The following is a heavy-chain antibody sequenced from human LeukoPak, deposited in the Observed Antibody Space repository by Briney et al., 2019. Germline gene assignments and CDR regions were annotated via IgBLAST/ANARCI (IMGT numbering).Heavy chain of an antibody. J-gene: IGHJ4*02. Sequence: ASVKVSCKASGYTFTSYDINWVRQATGQGLEWMGWMNPNSGNTGYAQKFQGRVTMTRNTSISTAYMELSSLKSEDTAVYYCARGLEMATIPGGYWGQGTLVTVSS. CDR2: MNPNSGNT. D-gene: IGHD5-24*01. CDR1: GYTFTSYD. CDR3: ARGLEMATIPGGY. V-gene: IGHV1-8*01.